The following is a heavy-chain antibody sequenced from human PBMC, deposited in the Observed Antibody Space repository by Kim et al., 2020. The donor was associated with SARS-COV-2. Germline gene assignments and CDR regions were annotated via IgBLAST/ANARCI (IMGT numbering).Heavy chain of an antibody. CDR1: GGSFSGYY. V-gene: IGHV4-34*01. Sequence: SETLSLTCAVYGGSFSGYYWSWIRQPPGKGLEWIGEINHSGSTNYNPSLKSRVTISVDTSKNQFSLKLSSVTAADTAVYYCARERGNYYGSGSYYKKVYFDYWGQGTLVTVSS. J-gene: IGHJ4*02. CDR2: INHSGST. D-gene: IGHD3-10*01. CDR3: ARERGNYYGSGSYYKKVYFDY.